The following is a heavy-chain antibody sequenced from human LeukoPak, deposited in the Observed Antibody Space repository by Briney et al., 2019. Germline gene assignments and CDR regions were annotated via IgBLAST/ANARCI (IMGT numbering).Heavy chain of an antibody. CDR3: ARSGWDDAFDG. D-gene: IGHD6-19*01. CDR2: INPSGGST. Sequence: ASVQVSCKASGYTFTSYYMHWVGQAPAQGLEWMGIINPSGGSTSYAQKFQGRVTMTRDTSTSTVYMELSSLRSEVTAVYFCARSGWDDAFDGCSQGRMVTVSS. J-gene: IGHJ3*01. CDR1: GYTFTSYY. V-gene: IGHV1-46*01.